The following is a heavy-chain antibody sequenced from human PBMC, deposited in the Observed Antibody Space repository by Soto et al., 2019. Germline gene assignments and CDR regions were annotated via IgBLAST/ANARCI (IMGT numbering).Heavy chain of an antibody. Sequence: HPGGSLRLSCAASGFTFDDYTMHWVRQAPGKGLEWVSLISWDGGSTYYADSVKGRFTISRDNSKNSLYLQMNSLRTEDTALYYCAKDGNSGSYYLFDYWGQGTLVTVSS. CDR2: ISWDGGST. CDR3: AKDGNSGSYYLFDY. V-gene: IGHV3-43*01. D-gene: IGHD1-26*01. J-gene: IGHJ4*02. CDR1: GFTFDDYT.